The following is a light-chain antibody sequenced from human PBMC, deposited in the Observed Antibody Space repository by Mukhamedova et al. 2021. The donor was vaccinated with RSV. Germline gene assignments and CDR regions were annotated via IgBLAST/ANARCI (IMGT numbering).Light chain of an antibody. CDR2: KAS. Sequence: WYQRRVHGKAPKLLIYKASTLESGVPSRFSGSESGTDFTLTISSLQPDDFATYYCQQYSTYSTFGQGTKVEIK. CDR3: QQYSTYST. V-gene: IGKV1-5*03. J-gene: IGKJ1*01.